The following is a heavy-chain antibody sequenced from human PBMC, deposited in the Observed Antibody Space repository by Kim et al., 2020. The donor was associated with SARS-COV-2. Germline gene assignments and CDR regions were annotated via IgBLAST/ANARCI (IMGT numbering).Heavy chain of an antibody. V-gene: IGHV1-24*01. Sequence: ASVKVSCKVSGYTLTELSMHWVRQAPGKGLEWMGGFDLEDAETIYAQKFQGRVTMTEDTSTDTAYMELSSLRYEDTAVYYCATSIAVAGGHYLSYCYYGMDVWGQGTTVTVSS. CDR3: ATSIAVAGGHYLSYCYYGMDV. CDR1: GYTLTELS. D-gene: IGHD6-19*01. J-gene: IGHJ6*02. CDR2: FDLEDAET.